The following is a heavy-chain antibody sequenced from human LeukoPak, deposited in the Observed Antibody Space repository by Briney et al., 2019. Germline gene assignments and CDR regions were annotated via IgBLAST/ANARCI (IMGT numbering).Heavy chain of an antibody. CDR2: ISGGGNTQ. CDR1: GFTLSSYA. D-gene: IGHD4-17*01. V-gene: IGHV3-30*04. J-gene: IGHJ4*02. CDR3: ARGYGDYIDY. Sequence: GGSLRLSCAASGFTLSSYAMHWVRQAPGKGLQWVAVISGGGNTQHYADSVKGRFTISRDTSKNTLNLQMNSLRAEDTAVYYCARGYGDYIDYWGQGTLVTVSS.